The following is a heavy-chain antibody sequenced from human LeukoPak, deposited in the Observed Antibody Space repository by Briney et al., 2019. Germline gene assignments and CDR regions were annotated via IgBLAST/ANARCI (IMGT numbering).Heavy chain of an antibody. CDR1: GGSISSYY. CDR3: ARYSSSSFDP. CDR2: IYYSGST. J-gene: IGHJ5*02. V-gene: IGHV4-59*01. D-gene: IGHD6-13*01. Sequence: SETLSLTCTVSGGSISSYYWSWIRRPPGKGLEWIGYIYYSGSTSYNPSLKSRVTISVDTSKNQFSLKLSSVTAADTAVYYCARYSSSSFDPWGQGTLVTVSS.